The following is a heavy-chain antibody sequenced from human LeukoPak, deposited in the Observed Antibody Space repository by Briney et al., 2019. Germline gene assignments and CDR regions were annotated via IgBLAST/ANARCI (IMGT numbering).Heavy chain of an antibody. D-gene: IGHD3-3*01. CDR1: GFTFSSYA. CDR2: ISGIGGST. CDR3: ARDRRNGDFWSGGDL. J-gene: IGHJ4*02. V-gene: IGHV3-23*01. Sequence: GGSLRLSCAASGFTFSSYAMSWVRQAPGKGLEWVSAISGIGGSTYYAESVKGRFTIYRDKGKNSLYLQMNSLRAEDTALYYCARDRRNGDFWSGGDLWGQGTLVTVSS.